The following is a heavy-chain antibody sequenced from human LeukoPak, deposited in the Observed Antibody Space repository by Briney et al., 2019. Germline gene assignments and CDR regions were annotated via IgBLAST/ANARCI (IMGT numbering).Heavy chain of an antibody. J-gene: IGHJ4*02. CDR1: GFTFSGSS. CDR2: IRSKANNYAT. CDR3: AKDLWPASYGSGSGSDY. V-gene: IGHV3-73*01. Sequence: PGGSLRLSCAASGFTFSGSSMHWVRQASGKGLEWVGRIRSKANNYATAYAASVKGRFTISRDDSKNTVYLQMNSLRAEDTAVYYCAKDLWPASYGSGSGSDYWGQGTLVTVSS. D-gene: IGHD3-10*01.